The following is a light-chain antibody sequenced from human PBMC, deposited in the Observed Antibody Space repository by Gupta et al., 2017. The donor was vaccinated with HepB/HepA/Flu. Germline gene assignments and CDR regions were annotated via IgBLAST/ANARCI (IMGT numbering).Light chain of an antibody. J-gene: IGLJ1*01. V-gene: IGLV3-21*01. CDR3: QVWDASSDQYV. Sequence: SYVLPQPPSVSVAPGQTASISCGGNNIGSKSVHWSQQKPGQAPLLVIYYDSSRPSGIPERFSGSNSGNTATLTVSRVDAGDEADYYCQVWDASSDQYVFGSGTKVMVL. CDR1: NIGSKS. CDR2: YDS.